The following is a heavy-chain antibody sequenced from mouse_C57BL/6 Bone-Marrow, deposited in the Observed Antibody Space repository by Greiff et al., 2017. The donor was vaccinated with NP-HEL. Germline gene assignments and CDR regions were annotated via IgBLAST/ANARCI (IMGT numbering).Heavy chain of an antibody. Sequence: EVQVVESGGDLVKPGGSLKLSCAASGFTFSSYGMSWVRQTPDKRLEWVATISSGGSYTYYPDSVKGRFTISRDNAKNTLYLQMSSLKSEYTAMYYCSRHYYSNYFDYWGQGTTLTVSS. CDR3: SRHYYSNYFDY. D-gene: IGHD2-5*01. J-gene: IGHJ2*01. CDR1: GFTFSSYG. CDR2: ISSGGSYT. V-gene: IGHV5-6*01.